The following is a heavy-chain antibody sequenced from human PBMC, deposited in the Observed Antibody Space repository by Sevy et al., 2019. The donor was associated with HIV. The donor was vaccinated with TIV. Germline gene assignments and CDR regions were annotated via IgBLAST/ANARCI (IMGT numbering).Heavy chain of an antibody. V-gene: IGHV3-30*18. CDR3: AKEIGSSGGDLYYYGMDV. D-gene: IGHD6-19*01. CDR1: GFIFTTYG. Sequence: GGSLRLSCAASGFIFTTYGMHWDRQAPGKGLEWVAIVSYDGSNKFYAYSVKGRFTISRDNSKNTLYLQMNSLRTEDTAVYYCAKEIGSSGGDLYYYGMDVWGQGTTVTVSS. J-gene: IGHJ6*02. CDR2: VSYDGSNK.